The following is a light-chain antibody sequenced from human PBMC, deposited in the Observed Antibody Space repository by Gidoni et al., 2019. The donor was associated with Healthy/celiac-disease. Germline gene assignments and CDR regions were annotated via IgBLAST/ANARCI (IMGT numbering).Light chain of an antibody. Sequence: EIVLTQSPGTLSLSPGERATLSCMASKSVSSSYLAWYQQKPGQAPRLLIYGASSRATGIPDRFSGSGSGTDFNLTISRLEPEDFAVYYCQQYGSSPLTFGGGTKVEIK. CDR1: KSVSSSY. CDR2: GAS. CDR3: QQYGSSPLT. V-gene: IGKV3-20*01. J-gene: IGKJ4*01.